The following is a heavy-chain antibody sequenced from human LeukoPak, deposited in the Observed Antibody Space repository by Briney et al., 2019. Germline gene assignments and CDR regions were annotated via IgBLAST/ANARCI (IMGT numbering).Heavy chain of an antibody. CDR2: MYSGGST. J-gene: IGHJ3*01. D-gene: IGHD2-15*01. CDR1: GFTVRSNY. CDR3: ARDRYCSGGRCYGDAFDL. V-gene: IGHV3-53*01. Sequence: GGSLRLSCTASGFTVRSNYMSWVRQSRRKGLEWVSIMYSGGSTDYAGSVKGRFIISRDHSKNTLYLQMNSLRAEDTAVYYCARDRYCSGGRCYGDAFDLWGQGTMVTVSS.